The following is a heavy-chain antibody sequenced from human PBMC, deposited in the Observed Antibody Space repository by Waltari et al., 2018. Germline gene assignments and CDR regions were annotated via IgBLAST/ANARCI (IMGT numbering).Heavy chain of an antibody. D-gene: IGHD5-18*01. V-gene: IGHV3-66*02. Sequence: EVQLVESGVALVHPGGSLRLSCAASGFTFRSNHMAWVRQAPGKGLEWVSIIYAAGSTYYADSVMGRFTISRDNSKNTLHLQMNSLRSEDTAIYYCATARDEETAMVYFDHWGEGSLVSVSS. CDR2: IYAAGST. CDR3: ATARDEETAMVYFDH. J-gene: IGHJ4*02. CDR1: GFTFRSNH.